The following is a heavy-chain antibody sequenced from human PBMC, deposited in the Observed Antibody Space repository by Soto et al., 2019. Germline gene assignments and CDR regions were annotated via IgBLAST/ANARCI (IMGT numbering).Heavy chain of an antibody. D-gene: IGHD3-22*01. CDR3: ARGGYFDSSNYLAY. Sequence: SETLSLTCTASGGSISSGGYYWSWIRQHPGKGLEWIGYIYYSGSTYYNPSLKSRVTISVDTSKNQFSLKLSSVAAADTAVYYCARGGYFDSSNYLAYWGLGTLVTVSS. CDR1: GGSISSGGYY. CDR2: IYYSGST. J-gene: IGHJ4*02. V-gene: IGHV4-31*03.